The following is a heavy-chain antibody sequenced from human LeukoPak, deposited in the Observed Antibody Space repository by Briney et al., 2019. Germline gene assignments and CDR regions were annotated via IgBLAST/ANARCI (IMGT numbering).Heavy chain of an antibody. CDR1: GGSISPYY. V-gene: IGHV4-59*01. CDR2: IYYSGTT. J-gene: IGHJ4*02. D-gene: IGHD2-15*01. Sequence: SETLSLTCSVSGGSISPYYWSWIRQPPGKGLEWIGYIYYSGTTNYNPSLKSRVTISVDTSKNQFSLKLSSVTAADTAVYYCARERGSAGGFDYWGRGTLVTVSS. CDR3: ARERGSAGGFDY.